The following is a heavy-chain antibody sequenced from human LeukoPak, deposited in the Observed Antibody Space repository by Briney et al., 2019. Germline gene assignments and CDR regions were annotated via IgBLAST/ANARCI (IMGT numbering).Heavy chain of an antibody. D-gene: IGHD6-19*01. J-gene: IGHJ6*03. CDR3: AREAVNVYYHYYMDV. CDR2: IYYSGST. CDR1: GGSISSHY. V-gene: IGHV4-59*11. Sequence: SETLSLTCTVSGGSISSHYWSWIRQPPGKGLEWIGYIYYSGSTNYNPSLKSRVTISVDTSKNQFSLKLSSVTAADTAVYYCAREAVNVYYHYYMDVWGKGTTVTVSS.